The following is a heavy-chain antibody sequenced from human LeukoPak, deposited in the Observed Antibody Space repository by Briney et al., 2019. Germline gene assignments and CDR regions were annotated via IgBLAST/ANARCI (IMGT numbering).Heavy chain of an antibody. J-gene: IGHJ4*02. D-gene: IGHD2-8*02. Sequence: GGALRPSCAAAGFTFSSYGMHWVRQAPGKGLEGVSIISYEGSTQYYADSVKGRFTISRDNSKNTLYLQMNSLSAEDTAIYYCAKYGDQYCTGGKRYFDRWGQGTLVTVSS. CDR1: GFTFSSYG. CDR2: ISYEGSTQ. CDR3: AKYGDQYCTGGKRYFDR. V-gene: IGHV3-30*18.